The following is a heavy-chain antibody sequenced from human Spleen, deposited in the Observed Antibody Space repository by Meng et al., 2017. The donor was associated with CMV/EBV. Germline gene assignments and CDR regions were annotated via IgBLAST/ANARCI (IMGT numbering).Heavy chain of an antibody. J-gene: IGHJ6*02. CDR3: ARVLLIFWRGDRSVDGVDV. V-gene: IGHV1-18*04. Sequence: GGSLRLSCAVYGESFSGYYWSWIRQPPGKGLEWIGWISVFSGETKYTQKVEGRVSMTTDTSTSTAYMELRSLRSDDTAVYYCARVLLIFWRGDRSVDGVDVWGQGTTVTVSS. D-gene: IGHD3-9*01. CDR2: ISVFSGET. CDR1: GESFSGYY.